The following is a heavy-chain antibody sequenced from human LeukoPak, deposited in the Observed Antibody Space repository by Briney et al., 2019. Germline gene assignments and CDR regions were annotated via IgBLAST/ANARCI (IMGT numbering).Heavy chain of an antibody. J-gene: IGHJ4*02. CDR3: ARRSGYCSSTSCYTGEFDY. D-gene: IGHD2-2*02. CDR2: IYYSGST. Sequence: PSETLSLTCTVSGGSISSYYWSWIRQPPGKGLEWIRYIYYSGSTNYNPSLKSRVTISVDTSKNQFSLKLSSVTAADTAVYYCARRSGYCSSTSCYTGEFDYWGQGTLVTVSS. V-gene: IGHV4-59*01. CDR1: GGSISSYY.